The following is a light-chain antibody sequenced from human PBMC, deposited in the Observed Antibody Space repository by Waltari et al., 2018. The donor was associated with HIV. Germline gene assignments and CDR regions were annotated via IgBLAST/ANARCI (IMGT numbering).Light chain of an antibody. CDR2: TKS. V-gene: IGLV1-44*01. CDR3: AAWDDSLNGCV. J-gene: IGLJ1*01. Sequence: QSVLTQSPSASGTPGQRVTISCSGSSSNIGRNAVDWYQHLPGTAPKLLIRTKSPRPSGIPDRFSGSKAGTSASLAISGLQSEDESDYYCAAWDDSLNGCVFGSGTKVTVL. CDR1: SSNIGRNA.